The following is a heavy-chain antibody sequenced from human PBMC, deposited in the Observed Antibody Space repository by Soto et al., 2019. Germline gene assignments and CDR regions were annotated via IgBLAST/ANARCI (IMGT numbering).Heavy chain of an antibody. D-gene: IGHD6-19*01. Sequence: GASVKVSCKASGGTFSGYAISWVRQAPGQGLEWMGGIIPIFGTANYAQKFQGRVTITADESTSTAYMELSSLRSEDTAVYYCARASLGTGYSSGFNFDYWGQGTLVTVSS. V-gene: IGHV1-69*13. CDR1: GGTFSGYA. CDR3: ARASLGTGYSSGFNFDY. J-gene: IGHJ4*02. CDR2: IIPIFGTA.